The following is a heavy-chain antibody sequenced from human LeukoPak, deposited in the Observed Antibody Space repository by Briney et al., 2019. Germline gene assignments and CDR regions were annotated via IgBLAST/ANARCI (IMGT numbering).Heavy chain of an antibody. J-gene: IGHJ4*02. D-gene: IGHD3-22*01. CDR1: GYTFTSYA. CDR3: ASRAYYDSSGYYYAPLDY. CDR2: INAGNGNT. V-gene: IGHV1-3*01. Sequence: GASVKVSCKASGYTFTSYAMHWVRQAPGQRLEWMGWINAGNGNTKYSQKFQGRVTITADESTSTAYMVLSSLRSEDTAVYYCASRAYYDSSGYYYAPLDYWGQGTLVTVSS.